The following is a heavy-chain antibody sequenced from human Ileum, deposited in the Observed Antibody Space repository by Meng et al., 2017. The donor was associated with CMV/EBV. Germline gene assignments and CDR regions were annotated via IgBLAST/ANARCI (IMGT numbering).Heavy chain of an antibody. J-gene: IGHJ4*02. D-gene: IGHD6-13*01. CDR3: ARGKAVGTGH. CDR2: IHTSGST. V-gene: IGHV4-61*02. Sequence: QWLLKESGPRLVNPSQTLSLSCTVSGGSIISGSHYWSWIRQSAGKGLEWIGRIHTSGSTNYNPSLESRVTISIDTSRNQFSLKLTSVTAADTAVYFCARGKAVGTGHWGQGTLVTVSS. CDR1: GGSIISGSHY.